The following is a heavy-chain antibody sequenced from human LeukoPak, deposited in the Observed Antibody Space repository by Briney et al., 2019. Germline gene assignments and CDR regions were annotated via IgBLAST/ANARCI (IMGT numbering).Heavy chain of an antibody. J-gene: IGHJ6*02. CDR1: GFTFSSYE. CDR2: ISSSGSTI. V-gene: IGHV3-48*03. CDR3: ARSGYSSGWSNYYYYGMDV. D-gene: IGHD6-19*01. Sequence: GGSLRLSCAASGFTFSSYEMNWVRQAPGKGLEWLSYISSSGSTIYYADSVKGRFTISRDNVKNSLYLQMNSLRAEDTAVYYCARSGYSSGWSNYYYYGMDVWGQGTTVTVSS.